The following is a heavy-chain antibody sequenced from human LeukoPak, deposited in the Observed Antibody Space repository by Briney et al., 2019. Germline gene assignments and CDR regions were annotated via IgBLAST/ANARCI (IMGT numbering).Heavy chain of an antibody. CDR1: GGSISSGGYY. CDR3: ARDRTLVPFDY. CDR2: IYHSGST. D-gene: IGHD6-13*01. J-gene: IGHJ4*02. Sequence: SQTLSLTCTVSGGSISSGGYYWSWIRQPPGKGLEWIGYIYHSGSTYYNPSLKSRVTISVDRSKNQFSLKLSSVTAADTAVYYCARDRTLVPFDYWGQGTLVTVSS. V-gene: IGHV4-30-2*01.